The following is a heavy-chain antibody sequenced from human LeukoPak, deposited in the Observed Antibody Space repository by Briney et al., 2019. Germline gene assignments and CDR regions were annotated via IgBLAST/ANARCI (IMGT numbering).Heavy chain of an antibody. CDR3: ASSGFSSGWYEPYYFDY. V-gene: IGHV3-48*03. CDR1: GFTFSSYE. CDR2: ISSSGNAI. D-gene: IGHD6-19*01. Sequence: GGSLRLSCAASGFTFSSYEMNWVRQAPGKGLEWVSYISSSGNAIYFADSVKGRFTISRDNAKNSLYLQMNSLRAEDTAVYYCASSGFSSGWYEPYYFDYWGQGTLVTVSS. J-gene: IGHJ4*02.